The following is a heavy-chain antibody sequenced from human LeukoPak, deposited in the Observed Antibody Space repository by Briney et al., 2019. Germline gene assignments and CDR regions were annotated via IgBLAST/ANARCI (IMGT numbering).Heavy chain of an antibody. CDR3: AREYSWDSNWFDP. J-gene: IGHJ5*02. CDR1: GYTFTSYG. CDR2: INPKSGGT. Sequence: GASVKVSCKASGYTFTSYGISWVRQAPGQGLEWMGWINPKSGGTNYAQNFQGRVTMTRDTSISTVYVELSRLRSDDTAVYYCAREYSWDSNWFDPWGQGTLVTVSS. V-gene: IGHV1-2*02. D-gene: IGHD1-7*01.